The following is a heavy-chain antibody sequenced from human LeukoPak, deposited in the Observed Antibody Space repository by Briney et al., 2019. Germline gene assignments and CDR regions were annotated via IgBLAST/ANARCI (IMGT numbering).Heavy chain of an antibody. J-gene: IGHJ2*01. CDR2: IYSGGST. D-gene: IGHD6-19*01. Sequence: GSLKLSFAASGFPVSSNYMSWVRPAPGKGLEWVPVIYSGGSTYYADSVKGRFTISRDNSKNTLYLQMNSLRAEDTAVYYCARNPSSGWDLYWYFDLWGRGTLVTVSS. CDR1: GFPVSSNY. CDR3: ARNPSSGWDLYWYFDL. V-gene: IGHV3-53*01.